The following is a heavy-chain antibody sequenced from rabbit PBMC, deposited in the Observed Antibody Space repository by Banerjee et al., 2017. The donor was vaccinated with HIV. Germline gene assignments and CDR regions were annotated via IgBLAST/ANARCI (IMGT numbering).Heavy chain of an antibody. V-gene: IGHV1S45*01. CDR1: GFSFSNNYV. CDR3: ARDLAGAIGWNYNL. CDR2: INTSSGNT. Sequence: QEQLVESGGGLVKPEGSLTLTCTASGFSFSNNYVMCWVRQAPGKGLEWIGCINTSSGNTVYASWAKGRFTISKTSSTTVTLQMTSLTAADTATYFCARDLAGAIGWNYNLWGPGTLVTVS. J-gene: IGHJ4*01. D-gene: IGHD4-1*01.